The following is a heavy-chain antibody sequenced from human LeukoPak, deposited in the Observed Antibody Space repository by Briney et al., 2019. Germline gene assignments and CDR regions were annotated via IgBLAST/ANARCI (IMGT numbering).Heavy chain of an antibody. CDR2: IYTSGSI. Sequence: SETLSLTCTVSGGSMSSYYWSWIRQPAGKGLEWIGRIYTSGSINYNPSLKSRVSMSIDTSKNQLSLNLRSLTAADTAVYYCARHVSAYNPHWYFDLWGRGTLVTVSA. CDR1: GGSMSSYY. CDR3: ARHVSAYNPHWYFDL. D-gene: IGHD5-24*01. V-gene: IGHV4-4*07. J-gene: IGHJ2*01.